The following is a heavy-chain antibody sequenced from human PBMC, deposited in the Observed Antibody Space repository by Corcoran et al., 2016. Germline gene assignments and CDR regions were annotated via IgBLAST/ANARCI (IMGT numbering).Heavy chain of an antibody. Sequence: QVQLVESGGGVVQPGRSLRLSCAASGFTFSSYGMHWVRQAPGKGLEWVAVISYDGSNKYYADSVKGRFTISRDNSKNTLYLQMNSLRAEDTAVYYCAKDGLRRWLQLFSVAVDYWGQGTLVTVSA. CDR2: ISYDGSNK. CDR1: GFTFSSYG. D-gene: IGHD5-12*01. CDR3: AKDGLRRWLQLFSVAVDY. V-gene: IGHV3-30*18. J-gene: IGHJ4*02.